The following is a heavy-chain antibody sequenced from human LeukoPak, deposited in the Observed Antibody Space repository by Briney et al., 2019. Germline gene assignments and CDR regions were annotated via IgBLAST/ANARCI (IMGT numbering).Heavy chain of an antibody. CDR2: IWYDGSNK. D-gene: IGHD3-16*02. V-gene: IGHV3-33*01. Sequence: GGSLRLSCAASGFTFSSHGMHWVRQAPGKGLEWVAAIWYDGSNKYYADSVKGRFTISRDNSKNTLYLQMNSLRAEDTAVYYCARWGFGGVIVPFSMDVWGKGTTVTVSS. J-gene: IGHJ6*04. CDR3: ARWGFGGVIVPFSMDV. CDR1: GFTFSSHG.